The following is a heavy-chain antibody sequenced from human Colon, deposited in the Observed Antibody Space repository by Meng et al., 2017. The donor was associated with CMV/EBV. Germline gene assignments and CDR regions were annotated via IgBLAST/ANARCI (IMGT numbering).Heavy chain of an antibody. Sequence: GGSLRLSCAASGFTSSSFGMNWVRQAPGKGLEWVSSISTISGFMYYADSVRGRFTISRDNAKNSLFLQMNSLRVEDTAVYYCARIRVSNLVDFDSWGQGTLVTVSS. CDR3: ARIRVSNLVDFDS. J-gene: IGHJ4*02. CDR2: ISTISGFM. CDR1: GFTSSSFG. V-gene: IGHV3-21*01. D-gene: IGHD4-11*01.